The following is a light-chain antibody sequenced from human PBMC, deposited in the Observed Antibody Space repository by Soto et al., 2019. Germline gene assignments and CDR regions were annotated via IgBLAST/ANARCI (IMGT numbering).Light chain of an antibody. V-gene: IGLV2-23*02. CDR1: SSDVGSYNL. J-gene: IGLJ1*01. CDR2: EVS. CDR3: CSYAGSSTLRV. Sequence: QSALTQPASVSGSPGLSITISCTGTSSDVGSYNLVSWYQQHPGKAPKLMIYEVSKRPSGVSNRFSGSKSGNTASLTISGLQAEDEADYYCCSYAGSSTLRVFGTGTRSPS.